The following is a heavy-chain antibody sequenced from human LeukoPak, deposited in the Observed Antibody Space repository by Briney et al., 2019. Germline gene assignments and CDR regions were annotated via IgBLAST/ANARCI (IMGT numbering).Heavy chain of an antibody. CDR2: IKQDGSEK. D-gene: IGHD1-26*01. J-gene: IGHJ4*02. CDR1: GFSFSTSW. CDR3: ARDPPIAGATGGSDY. V-gene: IGHV3-7*01. Sequence: GGSLRLSCAASGFSFSTSWMSWVRQAPGKGLEWVANIKQDGSEKNYVASLKGRFTISRDNAKNSLYLQMNSLRAEDTAVYYCARDPPIAGATGGSDYWGQGTLVTVSS.